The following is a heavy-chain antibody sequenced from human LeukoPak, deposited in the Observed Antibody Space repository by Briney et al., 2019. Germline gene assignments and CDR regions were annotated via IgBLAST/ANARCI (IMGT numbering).Heavy chain of an antibody. CDR1: GFTFSDYY. CDR3: ATLPAATYYFDY. V-gene: IGHV4-59*01. J-gene: IGHJ4*02. D-gene: IGHD2-2*01. Sequence: GSLRLSCAASGFTFSDYYMDWVRQAPGKGLEWIGYIYYSGSTNYNPSLKSRVTISVDTSKNQFSLKLSSVTAADTAVYYCATLPAATYYFDYWGQGTLVTVSS. CDR2: IYYSGST.